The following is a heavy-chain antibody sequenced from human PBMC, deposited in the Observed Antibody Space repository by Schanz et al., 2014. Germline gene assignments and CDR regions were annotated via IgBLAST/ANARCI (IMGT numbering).Heavy chain of an antibody. Sequence: EAQLVESGGGLAQPGGSLRLSCTASGFTFSDYWLSWVRQAPGKGPGWVANIKHDGSVKDYVDSVEGRFTISRDNAKRSLFLQMNSLRVEDTAVYFCVSQTGSPNYWGQGTLVTVSS. CDR1: GFTFSDYW. CDR3: VSQTGSPNY. CDR2: IKHDGSVK. D-gene: IGHD6-13*01. J-gene: IGHJ4*02. V-gene: IGHV3-7*02.